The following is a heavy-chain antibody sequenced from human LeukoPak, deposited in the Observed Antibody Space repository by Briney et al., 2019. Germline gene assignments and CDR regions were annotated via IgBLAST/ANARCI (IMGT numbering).Heavy chain of an antibody. Sequence: GESLRLSCAASGFTFCSCAIRWVPQAPGKGLEWVSSISGSDGSGSGGGTYYADSVKGRFTISRDNAKNTLYLQMISLRAEDTAMYYCAKRKVHDTTCGSSASWGQGTLVTVSS. CDR3: AKRKVHDTTCGSSAS. D-gene: IGHD1-26*01. J-gene: IGHJ5*02. CDR2: ISGSDGSGSGGGT. V-gene: IGHV3-23*01. CDR1: GFTFCSCA.